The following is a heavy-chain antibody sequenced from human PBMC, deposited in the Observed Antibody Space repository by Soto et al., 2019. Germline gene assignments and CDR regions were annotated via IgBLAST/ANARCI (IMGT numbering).Heavy chain of an antibody. V-gene: IGHV3-49*04. D-gene: IGHD3-3*01. CDR2: TRTQAYGGTT. Sequence: GGSMRLSCTASGFTLGDYAMSWVRQAPEEGLEWEGFTRTQAYGGTTEYSASVKGRFTISRHDSTSIASLHLNSLKTEDTAVYYSTREVDDFWSGYSLFDYWGQGTLVTVSS. CDR1: GFTLGDYA. J-gene: IGHJ4*02. CDR3: TREVDDFWSGYSLFDY.